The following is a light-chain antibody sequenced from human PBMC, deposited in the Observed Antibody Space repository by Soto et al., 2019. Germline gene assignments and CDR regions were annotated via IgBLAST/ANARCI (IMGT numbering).Light chain of an antibody. CDR2: LNSDGSH. J-gene: IGLJ2*01. CDR3: QTWDTRFSVV. V-gene: IGLV4-69*01. CDR1: SGHSNYA. Sequence: QPVVTQSPSASASLGASVKLTCTLSSGHSNYAIAWHQQQPEKGPRYLMKLNSDGSHNKGDGIPDRFSGSSSGAERYLTISSLQSEDEADYYCQTWDTRFSVVFGGGTKLTVL.